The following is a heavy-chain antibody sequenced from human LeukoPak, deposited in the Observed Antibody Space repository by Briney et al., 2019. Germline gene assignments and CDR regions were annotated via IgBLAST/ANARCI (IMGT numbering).Heavy chain of an antibody. CDR2: IRSKAYGGTT. CDR3: TRVPRVVYSYDNDY. Sequence: GGSLRLSCTASGFILGDYAMSWVRQARGKGLEWVGFIRSKAYGGTTEYAASVKGRFTISRDDSKSIAYLQMNSLKTEDTAVYYCTRVPRVVYSYDNDYWGQGTLVTVSS. V-gene: IGHV3-49*04. CDR1: GFILGDYA. D-gene: IGHD5-18*01. J-gene: IGHJ4*02.